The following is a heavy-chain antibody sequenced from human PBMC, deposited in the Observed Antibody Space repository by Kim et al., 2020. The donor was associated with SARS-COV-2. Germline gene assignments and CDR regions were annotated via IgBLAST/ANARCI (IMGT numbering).Heavy chain of an antibody. Sequence: GGSLRLSCEASGFTFSSYGMHWVRQAPGKGLEWVAGISGSGGGTYYAGSVKGRFTISRDNSKNTVYLQMNSLRGEDTAIYYCAKVYASGWSIFDYWGQGTLVTVSA. J-gene: IGHJ4*02. D-gene: IGHD6-19*01. V-gene: IGHV3-23*01. CDR2: ISGSGGGT. CDR3: AKVYASGWSIFDY. CDR1: GFTFSSYG.